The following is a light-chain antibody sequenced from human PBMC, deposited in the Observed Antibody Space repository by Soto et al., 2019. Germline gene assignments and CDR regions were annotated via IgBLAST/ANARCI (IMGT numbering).Light chain of an antibody. V-gene: IGKV3-20*01. J-gene: IGKJ1*01. CDR3: QQYGYSFWT. Sequence: ELVLTQSPGALSLSPGERATLSCSVGHSVSSSYLAWYQQKPGQAPRLLIYSASSRATGIPDRFSGSGSGTDYTLTISRLEPEDSAVYYCQQYGYSFWTFGQGTKVDI. CDR2: SAS. CDR1: HSVSSSY.